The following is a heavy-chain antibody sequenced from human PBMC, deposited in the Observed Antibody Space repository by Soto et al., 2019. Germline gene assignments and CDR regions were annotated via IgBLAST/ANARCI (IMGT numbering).Heavy chain of an antibody. Sequence: SGTLSLTCTVSGGSISSSSYYWGWIRQPPGKGLEWIGSIYYSGSTYYNPSLKSRVTISVDTSKNQFSLKLSSVTAADTAVYYCARLPTDYDFWSGYRPGAFDIWGQGTTVRVSS. CDR3: ARLPTDYDFWSGYRPGAFDI. J-gene: IGHJ3*02. V-gene: IGHV4-39*01. CDR1: GGSISSSSYY. CDR2: IYYSGST. D-gene: IGHD3-3*01.